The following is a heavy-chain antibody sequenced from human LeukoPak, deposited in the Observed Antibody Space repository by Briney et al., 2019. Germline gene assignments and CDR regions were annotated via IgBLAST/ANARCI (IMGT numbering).Heavy chain of an antibody. CDR2: INGGSGNT. CDR3: ANPRYDSSGYYYVD. Sequence: ASVNVSCKASGYTFTDYTMHWLRQAPGQRLDWMGWINGGSGNTKYSPEFQGRVTITRDTSASTAYMELSSLRSEDTAVYYCANPRYDSSGYYYVDWGQGTLVAVSS. D-gene: IGHD3-22*01. V-gene: IGHV1-3*01. J-gene: IGHJ4*02. CDR1: GYTFTDYT.